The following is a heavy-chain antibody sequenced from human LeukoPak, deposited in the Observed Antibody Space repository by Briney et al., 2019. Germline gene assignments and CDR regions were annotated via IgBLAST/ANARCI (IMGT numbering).Heavy chain of an antibody. Sequence: ASVKVSCKASGGTFSSYTISWVRQAPGQGLEWMGRIIPILGIANYAQKFQGRVTITADKSTSTAYMELSSLRSEDTAAYYCVLDCSSTSCRNHYYYYGMDVWGQGTTVTVSS. CDR1: GGTFSSYT. D-gene: IGHD2-2*01. V-gene: IGHV1-69*02. CDR2: IIPILGIA. J-gene: IGHJ6*02. CDR3: VLDCSSTSCRNHYYYYGMDV.